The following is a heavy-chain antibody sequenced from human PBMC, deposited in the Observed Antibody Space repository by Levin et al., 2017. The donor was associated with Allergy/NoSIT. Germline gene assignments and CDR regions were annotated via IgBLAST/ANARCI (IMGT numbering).Heavy chain of an antibody. Sequence: PGGSLRLSCAVYGFSFSGSAMHWVRQASGKGLEWVGRIRSKGNSYATAYAASVKGRFTISRDESKDTAYLQMNRLKTEDTAGYYCTRSTDYGDYANALEIWGQGTMVTVSS. CDR1: GFSFSGSA. CDR3: TRSTDYGDYANALEI. J-gene: IGHJ3*02. CDR2: IRSKGNSYAT. V-gene: IGHV3-73*01. D-gene: IGHD4-17*01.